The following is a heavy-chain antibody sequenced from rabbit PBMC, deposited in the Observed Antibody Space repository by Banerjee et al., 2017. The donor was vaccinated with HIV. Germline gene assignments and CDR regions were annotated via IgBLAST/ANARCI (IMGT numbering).Heavy chain of an antibody. CDR2: IYAGSSGST. CDR1: GFSFSSYY. D-gene: IGHD6-1*01. Sequence: QSLEESGGDLVKPGASLTLTCTASGFSFSSYYMCWVRQAPGKGLEWIACIYAGSSGSTGYANWAKGRFTISKTSSTTVTLQMTSLTAADTATYFCARGAYNDYFNLWGPGTLVTVS. V-gene: IGHV1S40*01. CDR3: ARGAYNDYFNL. J-gene: IGHJ4*01.